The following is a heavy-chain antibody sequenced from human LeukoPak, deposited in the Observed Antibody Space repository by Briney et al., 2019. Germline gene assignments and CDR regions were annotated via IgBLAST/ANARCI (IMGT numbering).Heavy chain of an antibody. Sequence: SETLSLTCAVYGGSFSGYYWSGIRQPPGKGLEGIGEINHSGSTNYNPSLKSRVTISVDTSKNQFSLKLSSVTAADTAVYYCARGVVVSWYYYYYMDVWGKGTTVTVSS. V-gene: IGHV4-34*01. J-gene: IGHJ6*03. D-gene: IGHD2-2*01. CDR3: ARGVVVSWYYYYYMDV. CDR1: GGSFSGYY. CDR2: INHSGST.